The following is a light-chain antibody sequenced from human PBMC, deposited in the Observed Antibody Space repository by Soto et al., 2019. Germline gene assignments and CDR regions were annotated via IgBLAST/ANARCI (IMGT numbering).Light chain of an antibody. CDR2: GAS. V-gene: IGKV3-20*01. CDR1: QSVRSTS. J-gene: IGKJ5*01. Sequence: EIALTQSPGTLSLSPGERATLSCRASQSVRSTSLAWYQQKPAQAPSLLIYGASSRATGIPDRFSGSGSGTDFTLTISRLEPEDFAVYYCQQYGSSPSITFGQGTRLEI. CDR3: QQYGSSPSIT.